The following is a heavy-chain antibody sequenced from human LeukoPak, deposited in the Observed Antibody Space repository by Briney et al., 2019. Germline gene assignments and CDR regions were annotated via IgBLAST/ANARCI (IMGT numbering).Heavy chain of an antibody. CDR3: ARETLGCGGDCYDY. CDR1: GLSFSTYE. D-gene: IGHD2-21*02. J-gene: IGHJ4*02. Sequence: GGSLRLSCATSGLSFSTYEFNWVRQAPGKGLEWIAYISSSGSGIYYADSVRGRFTVSRDDAKNSLYLQMNNLRAEDTAVYYCARETLGCGGDCYDYWGQGTLVTVSS. CDR2: ISSSGSGI. V-gene: IGHV3-48*03.